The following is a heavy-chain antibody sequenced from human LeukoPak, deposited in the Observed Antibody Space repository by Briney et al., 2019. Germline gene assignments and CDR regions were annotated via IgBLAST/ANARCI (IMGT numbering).Heavy chain of an antibody. CDR3: AKDVMVRGANHYFDY. J-gene: IGHJ4*02. Sequence: GGSLRLSCAASGFTFSNFAMTWVRQAPGKGLEWVAVISYDGSTKYYADSVKGRFTISRDNSKNTLYLQMNSLRAEDTAVYYCAKDVMVRGANHYFDYWGQGTLVTVSS. CDR1: GFTFSNFA. V-gene: IGHV3-30*18. D-gene: IGHD3-10*01. CDR2: ISYDGSTK.